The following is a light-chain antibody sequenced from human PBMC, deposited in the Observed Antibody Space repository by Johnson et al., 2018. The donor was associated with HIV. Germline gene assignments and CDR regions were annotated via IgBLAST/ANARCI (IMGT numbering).Light chain of an antibody. J-gene: IGLJ1*01. V-gene: IGLV1-51*02. CDR3: ATWDNSLKRV. CDR1: SSNIENNY. Sequence: QSVLTQPPSVSATPGQKVTISCSGSSSNIENNYVSWYQQLPATVPKLLIYENNKRPSGIPDRFSGSKSGTSATLDITGLQTGDEADYYCATWDNSLKRVFGTGTKVTVL. CDR2: ENN.